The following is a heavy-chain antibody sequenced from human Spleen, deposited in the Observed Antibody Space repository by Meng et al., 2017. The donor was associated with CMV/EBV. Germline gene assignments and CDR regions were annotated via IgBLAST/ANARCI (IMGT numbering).Heavy chain of an antibody. J-gene: IGHJ5*02. D-gene: IGHD1-26*01. CDR2: INPNSGGT. Sequence: ASGYTFTGYYIHWVRQAPGQGLEWMGWINPNSGGTKYAQKFRGRVTMTRDTSIRTAYMELSRLRFDDTALYYCARVTGWELPAWFDPWGQGTLVTVSS. CDR1: GYTFTGYY. CDR3: ARVTGWELPAWFDP. V-gene: IGHV1-2*02.